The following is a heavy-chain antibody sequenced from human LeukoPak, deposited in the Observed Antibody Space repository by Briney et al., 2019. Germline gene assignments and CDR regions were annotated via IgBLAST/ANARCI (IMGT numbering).Heavy chain of an antibody. J-gene: IGHJ4*02. V-gene: IGHV4-38-2*01. CDR3: ARLSGAPVRHPIYHFDY. CDR1: GYSISNDYY. Sequence: SETLSLTCAGCGYSISNDYYWGWVRQPPGKGLEWVGNIYHSGSTYKSSSLKSRLTISLDTSKNQFSLTLISVTAADTAMYYCARLSGAPVRHPIYHFDYWGQGTLVTVSS. CDR2: IYHSGST. D-gene: IGHD2-2*02.